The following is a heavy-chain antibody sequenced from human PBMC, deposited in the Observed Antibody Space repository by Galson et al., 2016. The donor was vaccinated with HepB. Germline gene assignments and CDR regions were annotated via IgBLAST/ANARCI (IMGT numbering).Heavy chain of an antibody. J-gene: IGHJ4*02. CDR1: GFIFSKYT. Sequence: SLRLSCAAPGFIFSKYTMHWVRQAPGKGLQYVAGISYNGGTTHYADSVKGRFTISRDNSKNTLYLQMSNLRVEDTSVYFCVRQPTYGYPFDYWGQGTLVVVSS. CDR3: VRQPTYGYPFDY. CDR2: ISYNGGTT. D-gene: IGHD5-18*01. V-gene: IGHV3-64D*08.